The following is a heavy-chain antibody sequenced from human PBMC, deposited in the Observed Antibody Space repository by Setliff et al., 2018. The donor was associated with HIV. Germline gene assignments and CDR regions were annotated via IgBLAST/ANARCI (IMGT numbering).Heavy chain of an antibody. Sequence: PGESLKISCKGSGYTFTTYWIGWVRQMPGKGLEWMGRIDPSDSYTNYSPSFQGHVSISADRSISTAYLQWSSLKASDTAMYYCARGFYGDYYFDYWGQGTLVTVSS. CDR2: IDPSDSYT. D-gene: IGHD4-17*01. V-gene: IGHV5-10-1*01. CDR3: ARGFYGDYYFDY. J-gene: IGHJ4*02. CDR1: GYTFTTYW.